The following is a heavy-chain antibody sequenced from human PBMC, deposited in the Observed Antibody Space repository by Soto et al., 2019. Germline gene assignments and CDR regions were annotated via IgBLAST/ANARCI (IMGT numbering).Heavy chain of an antibody. Sequence: EVQVVESGGGLVQPGRSLRLSCAASGFTFGDYAMHWVRQAPGKGLEGVSGISWNGVAIGYADSVKGRFTISRDNAKNSLYLQMNSLRTEDTALYYCAKGFLARPTIVLYGMDVWGQGTTVTVSS. V-gene: IGHV3-9*01. CDR1: GFTFGDYA. CDR3: AKGFLARPTIVLYGMDV. D-gene: IGHD2-15*01. CDR2: ISWNGVAI. J-gene: IGHJ6*02.